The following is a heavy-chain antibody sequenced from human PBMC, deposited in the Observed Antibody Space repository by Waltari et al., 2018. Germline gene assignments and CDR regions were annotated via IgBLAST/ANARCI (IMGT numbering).Heavy chain of an antibody. CDR1: GGSIRSSTYY. D-gene: IGHD2-15*01. Sequence: QLQLQESGPGLVKPSETLSLTCTVPGGSIRSSTYYWGWIRQAPGKGLEWIGSIYESGSIYYNPSLNSRVSLSVDTSKNQFSLQLSSVTAADTAVYYCARHGRVVDVVVVVAATLIDYWGQGTLVTVSA. V-gene: IGHV4-39*01. CDR3: ARHGRVVDVVVVVAATLIDY. CDR2: IYESGSI. J-gene: IGHJ4*02.